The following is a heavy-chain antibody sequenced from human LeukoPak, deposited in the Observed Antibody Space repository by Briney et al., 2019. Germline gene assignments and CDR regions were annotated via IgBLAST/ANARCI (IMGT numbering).Heavy chain of an antibody. Sequence: QPGGSLRLSCAASGFSFSGSAMHWVRQASGKGLEWVGRIRSKANSYATAYAASLKGRVTISRDDSKNTTYLEINSLKTEDTAVYYCTKPCDSNRCFTTQREYWGQGTLATVSS. CDR2: IRSKANSYAT. J-gene: IGHJ4*02. CDR1: GFSFSGSA. V-gene: IGHV3-73*01. D-gene: IGHD2/OR15-2a*01. CDR3: TKPCDSNRCFTTQREY.